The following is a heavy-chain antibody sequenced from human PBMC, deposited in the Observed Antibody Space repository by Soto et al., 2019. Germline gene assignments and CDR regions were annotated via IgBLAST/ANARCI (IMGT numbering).Heavy chain of an antibody. J-gene: IGHJ4*02. CDR3: ASGGSSLNFDS. V-gene: IGHV3-74*01. Sequence: EVQLVESGGGLVQPGGSLRLSCAASGFTFRSHWMQWVRQAPGKGLVWVSWINSDGSSTSYADSVKGRFTISRDNAKNTLYLQMNSLRAEDTAVYYCASGGSSLNFDSWGQGTLVTVSS. CDR2: INSDGSST. D-gene: IGHD6-6*01. CDR1: GFTFRSHW.